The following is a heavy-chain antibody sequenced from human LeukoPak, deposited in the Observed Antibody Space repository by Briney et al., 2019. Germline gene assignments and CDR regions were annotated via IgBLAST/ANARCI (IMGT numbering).Heavy chain of an antibody. V-gene: IGHV4-59*07. J-gene: IGHJ5*02. D-gene: IGHD3-10*01. CDR1: GGSLRKYF. CDR2: VYFSGST. Sequence: FDTLSLPRPDSGGSLRKYFLRWIPPPPRQGLEWIGYVYFSGSTNYNPSLKSRVAMSVDTSKNQFSLKLSSVTAADTAVYYCARSPSLSGSYLGVLSWFDPGAREPWSPSPQ. CDR3: ARSPSLSGSYLGVLSWFDP.